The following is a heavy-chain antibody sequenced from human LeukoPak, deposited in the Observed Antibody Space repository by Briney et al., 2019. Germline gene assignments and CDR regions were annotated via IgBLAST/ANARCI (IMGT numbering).Heavy chain of an antibody. CDR1: GYTFTGYY. D-gene: IGHD3-3*01. Sequence: ASVKVSCKTSGYTFTGYYMHWVRQAPGQGLEWMGWINPNSGGANFAQKFLGRVTMTRDTSISTAYMELSRLRCEDTAVYYCARSYDFWSGPPFDPWGQGTLVTVSS. V-gene: IGHV1-2*02. CDR2: INPNSGGA. J-gene: IGHJ5*02. CDR3: ARSYDFWSGPPFDP.